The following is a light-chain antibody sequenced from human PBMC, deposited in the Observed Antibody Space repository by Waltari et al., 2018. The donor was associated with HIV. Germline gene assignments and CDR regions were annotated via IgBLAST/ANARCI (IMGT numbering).Light chain of an antibody. CDR3: SSYTSSSTYI. Sequence: QSALTQPASASGSPRPSITLSCTGPSSDVGGHNFVSWYQQHPGKATQLMIYDVSNRPAGMCKRISGSKSGNTASLTISGLQAEDEADYYCSSYTSSSTYIFGTGTKVTVL. CDR2: DVS. CDR1: SSDVGGHNF. J-gene: IGLJ1*01. V-gene: IGLV2-14*03.